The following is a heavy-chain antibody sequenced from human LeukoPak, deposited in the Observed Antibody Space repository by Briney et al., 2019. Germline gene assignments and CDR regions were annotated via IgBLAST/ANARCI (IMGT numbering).Heavy chain of an antibody. CDR2: VYHGDDRT. D-gene: IGHD5-18*01. CDR3: ARNGYDYWYFDL. V-gene: IGHV3-23*01. Sequence: GGSLRLSCVASGFIFSNYAMTWVRQAPGKGLEWVSAVYHGDDRTYYPDSVKGRFAISRDISRTTLYLQMDSLRAEDTAVYYCARNGYDYWYFDLWGRGTLVTVSS. CDR1: GFIFSNYA. J-gene: IGHJ2*01.